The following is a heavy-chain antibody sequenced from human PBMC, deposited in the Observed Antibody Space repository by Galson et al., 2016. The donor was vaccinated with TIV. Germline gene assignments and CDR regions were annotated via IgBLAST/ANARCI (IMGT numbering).Heavy chain of an antibody. V-gene: IGHV3-23*01. J-gene: IGHJ4*02. CDR2: MSSTGGST. CDR1: GFTLSSYG. Sequence: SLRLSCAVSGFTLSSYGMSWVRQAPGKGLEWVSSMSSTGGSTYYADSVKGRITISRDNSKNTLYLQMNSLRAEDTATYFCAKSNAYYPMAPYFFDSWGQGTLGTVSS. D-gene: IGHD3-16*01. CDR3: AKSNAYYPMAPYFFDS.